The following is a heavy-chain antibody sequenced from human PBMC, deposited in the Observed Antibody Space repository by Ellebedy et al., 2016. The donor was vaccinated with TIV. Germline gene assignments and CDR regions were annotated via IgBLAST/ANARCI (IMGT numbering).Heavy chain of an antibody. V-gene: IGHV4-39*01. CDR1: GGSVSSTRYY. D-gene: IGHD2-21*02. CDR3: ARTDPWQPIDD. CDR2: VYYSGSP. J-gene: IGHJ4*02. Sequence: MPGGSLRLSCSVSGGSVSSTRYYWAWIRQPPGKGLEYIGSVYYSGSPYYNPSFKSRVTLSADKSKNQFSLNLRTVTAADTAVYYCARTDPWQPIDDWGQGILVSVSS.